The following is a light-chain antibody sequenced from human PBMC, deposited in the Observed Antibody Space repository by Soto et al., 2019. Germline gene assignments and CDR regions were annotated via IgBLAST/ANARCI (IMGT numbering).Light chain of an antibody. CDR1: QSVSSN. J-gene: IGKJ5*01. CDR3: QHYGGSPIT. Sequence: EIVMTQSPATLSVSPGERATLSCRASQSVSSNLAWYQQKPGQAPRLLIYGASTRATGIPARFSGSGSGTDFTLTISRLEPKDFALYYCQHYGGSPITFGQGTRLEIK. V-gene: IGKV3-15*01. CDR2: GAS.